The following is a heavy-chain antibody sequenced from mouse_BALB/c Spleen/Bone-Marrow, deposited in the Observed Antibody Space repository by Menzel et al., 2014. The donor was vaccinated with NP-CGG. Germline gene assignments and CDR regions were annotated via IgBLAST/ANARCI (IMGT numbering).Heavy chain of an antibody. D-gene: IGHD2-13*01. CDR3: TRGGDSPCAY. Sequence: QVQLQQSGAELVKPGASVKLSCKASGYTFTSYYMYWVKQRPGQGLEWIGEINPSNGGTNFNEKFKSKATLTVDKSSSTAYMQLSSLTSEDSAVYYCTRGGDSPCAYWGQGTLVTVSA. V-gene: IGHV1S81*02. CDR2: INPSNGGT. J-gene: IGHJ3*01. CDR1: GYTFTSYY.